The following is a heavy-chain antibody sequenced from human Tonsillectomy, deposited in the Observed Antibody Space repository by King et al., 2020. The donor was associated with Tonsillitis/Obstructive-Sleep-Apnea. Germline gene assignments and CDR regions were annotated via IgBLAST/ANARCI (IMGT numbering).Heavy chain of an antibody. Sequence: PQQESGPGLVKPSETLSLTCTVSGGSISSYYWSWIRQPPGKGLEWIGYIYYSGSTKYNPSLKSRVTMSVDTPNNQFSLKLNSVTAADTAVYYCASHYYGSESRIDHWGQGTLVTVSS. CDR1: GGSISSYY. CDR3: ASHYYGSESRIDH. D-gene: IGHD3-10*01. V-gene: IGHV4-59*01. J-gene: IGHJ4*02. CDR2: IYYSGST.